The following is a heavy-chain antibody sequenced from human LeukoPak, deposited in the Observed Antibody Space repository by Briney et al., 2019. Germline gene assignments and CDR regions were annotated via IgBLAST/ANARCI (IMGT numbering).Heavy chain of an antibody. Sequence: ASVKVSCKASGYTFTSYGISWVRQAPGRGLEWMGWISAYNGNTNYAQKLQGRVTMTTDTSTSTAYMELRSLRSDDTAVYYCARDLRAVAGTQFGYWGQGTLVTVSS. CDR2: ISAYNGNT. J-gene: IGHJ4*02. D-gene: IGHD6-19*01. V-gene: IGHV1-18*01. CDR3: ARDLRAVAGTQFGY. CDR1: GYTFTSYG.